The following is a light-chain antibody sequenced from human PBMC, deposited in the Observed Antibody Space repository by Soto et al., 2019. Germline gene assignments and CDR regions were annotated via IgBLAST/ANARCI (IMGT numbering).Light chain of an antibody. CDR2: AAS. Sequence: IQLTQSPSSLSASVGDRVTITCRASQGISSYLAWYQQKPGKAPKLLIYAASTLQSGVPSRFSGSGSGTDFTLTISSLQPEDFATYYCQQLNSYLYFGPGTKVDIK. CDR3: QQLNSYLY. V-gene: IGKV1-9*01. J-gene: IGKJ3*01. CDR1: QGISSY.